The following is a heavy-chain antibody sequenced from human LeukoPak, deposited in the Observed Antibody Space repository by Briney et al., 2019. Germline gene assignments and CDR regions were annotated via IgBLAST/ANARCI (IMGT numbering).Heavy chain of an antibody. V-gene: IGHV3-23*01. CDR2: ISNDGGGT. CDR1: GFIFNNYG. CDR3: ANGSSGYFADL. D-gene: IGHD3-22*01. J-gene: IGHJ5*02. Sequence: GGSLRLSCAASGFIFNNYGLSWVRQAPGEWLEWVSVISNDGGGTQYADFVEGRFTISRDNSKNTLFLQMSSLRAEDTALYYCANGSSGYFADLWGQGTLVTVSS.